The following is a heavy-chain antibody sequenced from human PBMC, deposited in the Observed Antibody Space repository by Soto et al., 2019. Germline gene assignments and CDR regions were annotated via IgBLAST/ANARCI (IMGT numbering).Heavy chain of an antibody. CDR3: ARAGDSSGYYRLDY. V-gene: IGHV4-59*01. J-gene: IGHJ4*02. Sequence: PSETLSLTCTVSGGSISSYYWSWIRQPPGKGLEWIGYIYYSGSTNYNPSLKSRVTISVDTSKNQFSLKLSSVTAADTAVYYCARAGDSSGYYRLDYWGQGTLVTVSS. D-gene: IGHD3-22*01. CDR2: IYYSGST. CDR1: GGSISSYY.